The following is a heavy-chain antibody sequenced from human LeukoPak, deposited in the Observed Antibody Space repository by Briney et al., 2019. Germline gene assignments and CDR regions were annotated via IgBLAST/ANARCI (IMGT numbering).Heavy chain of an antibody. D-gene: IGHD5-18*01. CDR3: ARQLQRGYSYSDY. J-gene: IGHJ4*02. CDR1: GYTFTSKW. Sequence: GESLKISCKGSGYTFTSKWIGWVRQMPGKGLEWMGIIYPGDSETRYSPSFQGQVTISADKSISTAYLQWSSLKASDTAMYYCARQLQRGYSYSDYWGQGTLVTVSS. CDR2: IYPGDSET. V-gene: IGHV5-51*01.